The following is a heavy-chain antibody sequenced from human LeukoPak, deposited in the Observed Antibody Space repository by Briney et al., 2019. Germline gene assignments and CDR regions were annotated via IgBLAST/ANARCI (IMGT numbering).Heavy chain of an antibody. J-gene: IGHJ4*02. CDR2: IRYDGSNK. CDR1: GFTFSSYG. V-gene: IGHV3-30*02. CDR3: AKSTMWSTRPFDY. Sequence: PGGSLRLSCAASGFTFSSYGMHWVRQAPGKGLEWVAFIRYDGSNKYYADSVKGRFTISRDNSKNTLYLQMNSLRAEDTAVYYCAKSTMWSTRPFDYWGQETLVTVSS. D-gene: IGHD2-2*01.